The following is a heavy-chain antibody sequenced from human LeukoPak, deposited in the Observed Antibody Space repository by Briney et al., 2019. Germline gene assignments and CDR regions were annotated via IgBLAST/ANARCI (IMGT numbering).Heavy chain of an antibody. CDR1: GFTYGNYL. CDR3: VRGASGGHYVIDY. CDR2: ISPDGRST. J-gene: IGHJ4*02. Sequence: GGSLRLSCAASGFTYGNYLMHWVRQAPGKGLVWVSRISPDGRSTNYADFVKGRFSVSRDNAMNTVYLQMNSLRTEDTAVYYCVRGASGGHYVIDYWGQGTLVTVSS. D-gene: IGHD1-26*01. V-gene: IGHV3-74*01.